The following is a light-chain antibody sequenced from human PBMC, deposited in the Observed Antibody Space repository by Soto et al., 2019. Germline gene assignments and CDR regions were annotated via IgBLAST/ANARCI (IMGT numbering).Light chain of an antibody. V-gene: IGKV1-5*01. Sequence: DIQMTQSPSTLSASVGDRVTITCRASQSVSTWLAWYQQIPGKAPKFLIYDASRLQSGVPSRFSGSVSGTEFTLTISSLLPDDLATYYCQQYISYPWTFGQGTKLEIK. CDR3: QQYISYPWT. CDR2: DAS. CDR1: QSVSTW. J-gene: IGKJ1*01.